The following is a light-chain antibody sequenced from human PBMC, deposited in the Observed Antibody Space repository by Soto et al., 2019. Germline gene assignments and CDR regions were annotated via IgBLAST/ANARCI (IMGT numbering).Light chain of an antibody. Sequence: EIVLTQSPGTLSLSPGETATLSCRASQTVGTNFLAWYQQKPGQAPRLLMFGTSNRATDIPDRFGGSGSGTDFPLTISRLEPEDVAVYYCQHYSRTLPWTFGQGTKLEIK. CDR1: QTVGTNF. V-gene: IGKV3-20*01. CDR3: QHYSRTLPWT. CDR2: GTS. J-gene: IGKJ1*01.